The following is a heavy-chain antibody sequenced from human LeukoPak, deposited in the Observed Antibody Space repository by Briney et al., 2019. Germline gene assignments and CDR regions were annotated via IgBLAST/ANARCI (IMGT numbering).Heavy chain of an antibody. CDR2: IYYSGST. CDR3: AARNYYHSSGYYVDWYFDL. D-gene: IGHD3-22*01. J-gene: IGHJ2*01. V-gene: IGHV4-39*07. Sequence: SETLSLTCTVSGGSISSSSYYWGWIRQPPGRGLEWIGSIYYSGSTNYNPSLKSRVTISVDTSKNQFSLKLTSVTAADTAVYYCAARNYYHSSGYYVDWYFDLWGRGTLVTVSS. CDR1: GGSISSSSYY.